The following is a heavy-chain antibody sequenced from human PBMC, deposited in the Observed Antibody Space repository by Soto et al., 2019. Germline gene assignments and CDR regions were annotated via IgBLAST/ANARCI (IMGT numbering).Heavy chain of an antibody. CDR1: GFTFSSYG. V-gene: IGHV3-33*01. CDR3: ARAEVGSYLGY. CDR2: IWYDGSNK. Sequence: QVQLVESGGGVVQPGRSLRLSCAASGFTFSSYGMHWVRQAPGKGLEWVAVIWYDGSNKYYADSVKGRFTISRDNSKNTLYLQMNSLRAEDTAVSYCARAEVGSYLGYWGQGTLVTVSS. D-gene: IGHD1-26*01. J-gene: IGHJ4*02.